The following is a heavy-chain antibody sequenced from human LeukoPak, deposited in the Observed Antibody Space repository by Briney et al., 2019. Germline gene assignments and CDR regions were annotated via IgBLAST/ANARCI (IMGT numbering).Heavy chain of an antibody. CDR2: ISGSGGST. CDR1: GFTVPDNY. V-gene: IGHV3-23*01. Sequence: GGSLRLSCAASGFTVPDNYMNWVRQSSGKGLEWVSAISGSGGSTYYADSVKGRFTISRDNSKNTLYLQMNSLRAEDTAVYYCAKDPDIVVVVAAPDAFDIWGQGTMVTVSS. CDR3: AKDPDIVVVVAAPDAFDI. J-gene: IGHJ3*02. D-gene: IGHD2-15*01.